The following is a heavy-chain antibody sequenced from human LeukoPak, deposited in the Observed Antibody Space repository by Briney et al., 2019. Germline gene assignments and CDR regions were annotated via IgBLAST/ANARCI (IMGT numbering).Heavy chain of an antibody. CDR3: AKNAGYSYGLYYFDY. J-gene: IGHJ4*02. Sequence: GGSLRLSCAASGFTFSSYSMNWVRQVPGKGLEWVSSLIASGTTTYYADSVKGRFTISRDNSKNTVHLQMDSLRAEDSAVYYCAKNAGYSYGLYYFDYWGQGTLVTVSS. D-gene: IGHD5-18*01. CDR1: GFTFSSYS. CDR2: LIASGTTT. V-gene: IGHV3-23*01.